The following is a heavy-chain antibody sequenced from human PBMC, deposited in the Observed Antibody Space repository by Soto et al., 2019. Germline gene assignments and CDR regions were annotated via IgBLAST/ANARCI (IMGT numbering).Heavy chain of an antibody. J-gene: IGHJ6*02. CDR1: GYNFTSYW. CDR3: ARRQTIPYYHTSGYPNYNFYGMDV. CDR2: IYPDDSDT. V-gene: IGHV5-51*01. D-gene: IGHD3-22*01. Sequence: GESLKISCKGSGYNFTSYWIGWVRQMPGKGLEWMGIIYPDDSDTTYSPSFQGQVTISVDKSISTAYLQWSSLKASDTALYYFARRQTIPYYHTSGYPNYNFYGMDVWGQGTTVTVSS.